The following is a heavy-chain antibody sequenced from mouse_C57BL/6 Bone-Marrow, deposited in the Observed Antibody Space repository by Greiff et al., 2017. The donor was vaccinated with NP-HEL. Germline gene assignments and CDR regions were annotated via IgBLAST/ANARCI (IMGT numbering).Heavy chain of an antibody. CDR3: ARSPLYYYGSSYAMDY. CDR1: GFTFTDYY. D-gene: IGHD1-1*01. CDR2: IRNKANGYTT. J-gene: IGHJ4*01. V-gene: IGHV7-3*01. Sequence: EVMLVESGGGLVQPGGSLSLSCAASGFTFTDYYMSWVRQPPGKALEWLGFIRNKANGYTTEYSASVQGRFTISRDNYQSILYLQMNALRAEDSATYYCARSPLYYYGSSYAMDYWGQGTSVTVSS.